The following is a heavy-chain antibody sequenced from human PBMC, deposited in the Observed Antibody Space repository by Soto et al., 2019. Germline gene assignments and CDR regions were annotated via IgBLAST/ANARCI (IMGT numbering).Heavy chain of an antibody. CDR2: INPNSGGT. CDR1: GYTFTGYY. Sequence: XSVKVSCGASGYTFTGYYMHWGRQAPGQGLEWMGWINPNSGGTNYAQKFQGRVTMTRDTSISTAYMELSRLRSDDTAVYYCARDRSVRYSSSWYSVLYWGQGTLVTVSS. D-gene: IGHD6-13*01. V-gene: IGHV1-2*02. CDR3: ARDRSVRYSSSWYSVLY. J-gene: IGHJ4*02.